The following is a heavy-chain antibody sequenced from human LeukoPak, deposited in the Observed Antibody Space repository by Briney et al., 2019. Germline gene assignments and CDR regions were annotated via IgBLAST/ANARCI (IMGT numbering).Heavy chain of an antibody. J-gene: IGHJ4*02. CDR2: MNPNSGNT. V-gene: IGHV1-8*01. Sequence: ASVKVSCKASGYTFTSYDINWVRQATGQGLEWMGWMNPNSGNTGYAQKFQGRVTMTRNTSISTAYMELSSLGSEDTAVYYCARGRTRKGGYGVDYWGQGTLVTVSS. CDR1: GYTFTSYD. CDR3: ARGRTRKGGYGVDY. D-gene: IGHD4-17*01.